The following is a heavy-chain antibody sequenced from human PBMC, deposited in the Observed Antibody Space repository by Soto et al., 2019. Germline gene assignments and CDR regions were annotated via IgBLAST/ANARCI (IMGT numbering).Heavy chain of an antibody. CDR3: GRRRQRLVDY. J-gene: IGHJ4*02. D-gene: IGHD6-25*01. CDR1: GFTFSDYY. CDR2: IRDKTNRYTT. V-gene: IGHV3-72*01. Sequence: DVLLVESGGGLVQPGGSLRLSCVASGFTFSDYYMDWIRQAPGKGLEWVGRIRDKTNRYTTEYAASVKGRFTISRDDSITSLYLEMNSLNTEDTAIYYCGRRRQRLVDYGGQGTLVTVSS.